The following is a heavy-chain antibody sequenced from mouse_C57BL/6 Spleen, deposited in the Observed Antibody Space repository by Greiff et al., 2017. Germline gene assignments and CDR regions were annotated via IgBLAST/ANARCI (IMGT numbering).Heavy chain of an antibody. CDR2: IYPGDGDT. J-gene: IGHJ3*01. CDR1: GYAFSSYW. CDR3: ARGGGSSGYVFAY. Sequence: QVQLQQSGAELVKPGASVKISCKASGYAFSSYWMNWVKQRPGKGLEWIGQIYPGDGDTNYNGKFKGKATLTADKSSSTAYMQLSSLTSEDSAVYFCARGGGSSGYVFAYWGQGTLVTVSA. D-gene: IGHD3-2*02. V-gene: IGHV1-80*01.